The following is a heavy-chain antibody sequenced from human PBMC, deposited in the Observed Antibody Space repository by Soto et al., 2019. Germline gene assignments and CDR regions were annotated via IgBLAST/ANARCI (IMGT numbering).Heavy chain of an antibody. CDR1: GGTFSSYA. J-gene: IGHJ6*02. V-gene: IGHV1-69*01. CDR2: IIPIFGTA. CDR3: ARMSGSNYYYGMDV. Sequence: QVQLVQSGAEVKKPGSSVKVSCKASGGTFSSYAISWVRQAPGQGLEWMGGIIPIFGTANYAQKFQGRVTITAYESTSTAYMELSSLRSEDTAVYYCARMSGSNYYYGMDVWGQGTTVTVSS. D-gene: IGHD1-26*01.